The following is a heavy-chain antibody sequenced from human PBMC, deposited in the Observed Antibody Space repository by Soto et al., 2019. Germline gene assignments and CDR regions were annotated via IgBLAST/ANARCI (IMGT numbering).Heavy chain of an antibody. Sequence: GSLRLSCAASGFMFSAYWMSWVRQAPGKGLEWVANIHGDGGKIYYVDSVKGRFTIYRDNAKRSLYLQMNSLRAEDTAVYYCARDFYGGYTYGPGDYWGQGALVTVSS. V-gene: IGHV3-7*01. CDR2: IHGDGGKI. D-gene: IGHD5-18*01. CDR3: ARDFYGGYTYGPGDY. J-gene: IGHJ4*02. CDR1: GFMFSAYW.